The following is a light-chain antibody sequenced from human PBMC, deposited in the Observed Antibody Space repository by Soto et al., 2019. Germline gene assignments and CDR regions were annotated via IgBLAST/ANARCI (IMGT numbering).Light chain of an antibody. CDR3: TSYTGVATLI. CDR1: SSDVGAYDY. V-gene: IGLV2-14*03. CDR2: DVS. J-gene: IGLJ2*01. Sequence: QSALTQPASVSGSPGQSVTISCTGTSSDVGAYDYVSWYQHPPGKAPKLIIYDVSSRPSGISHRFSGSKSGSMASLTISGLQAEDEADEYCTSYTGVATLIFGGGTKRTVL.